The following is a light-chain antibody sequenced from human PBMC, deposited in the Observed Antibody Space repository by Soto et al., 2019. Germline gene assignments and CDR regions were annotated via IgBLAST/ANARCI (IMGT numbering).Light chain of an antibody. CDR1: QSVSSY. Sequence: EIVLTQSPATLSLSPGERATLSCRASQSVSSYLAWYQQKPGQAPRLLIYDASNRATGIPARFSGSGSGTDCTLTISSLEPEDFAVYYCQQRSNWPRTFGQGTNVEIK. CDR3: QQRSNWPRT. CDR2: DAS. J-gene: IGKJ1*01. V-gene: IGKV3-11*01.